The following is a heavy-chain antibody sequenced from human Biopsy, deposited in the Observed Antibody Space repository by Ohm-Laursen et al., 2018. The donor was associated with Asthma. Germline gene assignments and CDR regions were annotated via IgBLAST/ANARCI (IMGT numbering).Heavy chain of an antibody. D-gene: IGHD2-21*02. CDR1: GGSINNFY. V-gene: IGHV4-59*01. CDR3: ARGVDRVTGLLDHFDS. CDR2: VYYSGST. Sequence: GTLSLTCTVSGGSINNFYWSWIRQPPGKGLESIGHVYYSGSTNYNPSLKSRVIISIDASKNQFSLKLTSVTAADTAVYYCARGVDRVTGLLDHFDSWGQGTLVTVSS. J-gene: IGHJ4*02.